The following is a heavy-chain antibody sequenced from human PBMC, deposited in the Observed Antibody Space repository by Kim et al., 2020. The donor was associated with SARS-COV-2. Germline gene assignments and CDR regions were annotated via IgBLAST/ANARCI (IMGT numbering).Heavy chain of an antibody. CDR3: ARVNTYYYGSGSFYRNYGMDV. CDR2: INAGNGNT. D-gene: IGHD3-10*01. CDR1: GYTFTSYA. Sequence: ASVKVSCKASGYTFTSYAMHWVRQAPGQRLEWMGWINAGNGNTKYSQKFQGRVTITRDTSASTAYMELSSLRSEDTAVYYCARVNTYYYGSGSFYRNYGMDVWGQGTTVTVSS. V-gene: IGHV1-3*01. J-gene: IGHJ6*02.